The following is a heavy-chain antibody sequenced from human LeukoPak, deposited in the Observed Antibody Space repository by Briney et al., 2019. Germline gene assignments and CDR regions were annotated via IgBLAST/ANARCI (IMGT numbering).Heavy chain of an antibody. J-gene: IGHJ3*02. CDR2: IKQDGSEK. CDR3: AKGGRNYWDAFDI. CDR1: GFTFSRYW. V-gene: IGHV3-7*03. D-gene: IGHD1-14*01. Sequence: GGSLRLSCAASGFTFSRYWMSWVRQAPGKGLEWVANIKQDGSEKYYVDSVKGRFTISRDNAENSLYLQINSLRAEDMALYYCAKGGRNYWDAFDIWGQGTMVTVSS.